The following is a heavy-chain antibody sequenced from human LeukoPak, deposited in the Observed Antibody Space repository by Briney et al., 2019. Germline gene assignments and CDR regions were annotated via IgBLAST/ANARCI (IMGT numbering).Heavy chain of an antibody. D-gene: IGHD3-16*01. J-gene: IGHJ1*01. CDR3: ATDEGG. Sequence: ASVKVSCKASGYTFTTYGITWVRQAPGQGLEWMGWFIAYTGYTNYAQKLQGRVTMTTDTPTSTAYMELSSLRPDHTGVYHCATDEGGWGQGTLVTVSS. V-gene: IGHV1-18*01. CDR2: FIAYTGYT. CDR1: GYTFTTYG.